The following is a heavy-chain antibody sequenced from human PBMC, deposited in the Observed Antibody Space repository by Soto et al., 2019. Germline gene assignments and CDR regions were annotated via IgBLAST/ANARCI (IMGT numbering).Heavy chain of an antibody. V-gene: IGHV3-23*01. CDR2: ISSTGAIT. CDR1: GFTFSSYA. J-gene: IGHJ2*01. Sequence: EVQLLESGGGLVQPGGSLRLSCAASGFTFSSYAMSWVRQAPGKGLEWVSAISSTGAITFYADSVKGRFTLSRDNSENTVYLQMNSLRAEDTALYYCAKRVAGWYFDLWGRGTLVTVSS. CDR3: AKRVAGWYFDL.